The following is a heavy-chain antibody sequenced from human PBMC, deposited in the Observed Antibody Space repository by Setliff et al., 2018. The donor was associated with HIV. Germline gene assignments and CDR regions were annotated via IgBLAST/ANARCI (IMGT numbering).Heavy chain of an antibody. J-gene: IGHJ4*02. Sequence: ASVKVSCKVSGYTFTGYYLHWVRQAPGQGLDWIGWINPNTGGTNYAQKFQGRVTMTRDTSISAVSMELRRLRPDDTAMYFCARDTTYEPEYYDSSGYFYGVGPLDYWGQGALVTVSS. CDR3: ARDTTYEPEYYDSSGYFYGVGPLDY. CDR1: GYTFTGYY. V-gene: IGHV1-2*02. CDR2: INPNTGGT. D-gene: IGHD3-22*01.